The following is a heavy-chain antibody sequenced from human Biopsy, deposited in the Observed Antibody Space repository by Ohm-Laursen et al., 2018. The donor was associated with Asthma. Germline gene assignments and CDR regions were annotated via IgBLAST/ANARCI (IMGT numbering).Heavy chain of an antibody. CDR2: IWFDGSKK. CDR3: ATNSGAYKNSLGDGLDV. Sequence: SLRLSCAALGFTFTTYGMHWVRQAPGRGLEWVGVIWFDGSKKYYADSVKGRFTISRDNSKKMLYLQMNSLRAEDTAVYYCATNSGAYKNSLGDGLDVWGQGTTVIVSS. J-gene: IGHJ6*02. D-gene: IGHD1-26*01. V-gene: IGHV3-33*01. CDR1: GFTFTTYG.